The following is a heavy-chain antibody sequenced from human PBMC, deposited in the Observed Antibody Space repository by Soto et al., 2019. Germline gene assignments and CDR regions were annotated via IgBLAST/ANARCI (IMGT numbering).Heavy chain of an antibody. CDR1: GFTFSSYA. D-gene: IGHD3-3*01. CDR2: ISYDGSNK. J-gene: IGHJ6*02. Sequence: QVQLVESGGGVVQPGRSLRLSCAASGFTFSSYAMQWVRQAPGKGLEWVAVISYDGSNKYYADSVKGRFTISRDNSKNTLYLQMNSLRAEDTAVYYCAREVKLRFLEWFTRYYYYGMDVWGQGTTVTVSS. V-gene: IGHV3-30-3*01. CDR3: AREVKLRFLEWFTRYYYYGMDV.